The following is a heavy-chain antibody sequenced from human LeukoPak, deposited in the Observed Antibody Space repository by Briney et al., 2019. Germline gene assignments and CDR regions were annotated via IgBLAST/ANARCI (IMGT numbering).Heavy chain of an antibody. D-gene: IGHD3-22*01. CDR2: ISSSGSTI. V-gene: IGHV3-11*01. CDR3: ARDSNYYDSSGYYPKSYYYGMDV. CDR1: GFTFSNYD. J-gene: IGHJ6*02. Sequence: GGSLRLSCAASGFTFSNYDMSWIRQAPGKGLEWVSYISSSGSTIYYADSVKGRFTISRDNAKNSLYLQMNSLRAEDTAVYYCARDSNYYDSSGYYPKSYYYGMDVWGQGTTVTVSS.